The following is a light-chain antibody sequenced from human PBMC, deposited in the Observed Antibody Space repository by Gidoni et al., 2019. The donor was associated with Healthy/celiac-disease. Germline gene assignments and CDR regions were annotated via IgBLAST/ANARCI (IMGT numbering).Light chain of an antibody. CDR1: SLRSYY. CDR2: GKN. CDR3: NSRDSSGNPGVV. Sequence: SSELTQDPAVSVALGQTVRITCQGVSLRSYYASWYQQKPGQAPVLVIYGKNNRPSGIPDRFSGSSSGNTASLTITGAQAEDEADYYCNSRDSSGNPGVVFGGGTKLTVL. V-gene: IGLV3-19*01. J-gene: IGLJ2*01.